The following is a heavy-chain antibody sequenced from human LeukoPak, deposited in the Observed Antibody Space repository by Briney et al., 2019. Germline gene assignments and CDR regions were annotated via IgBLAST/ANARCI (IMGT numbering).Heavy chain of an antibody. V-gene: IGHV1-69*01. D-gene: IGHD2-2*01. CDR1: AGTFSSYA. Sequence: GSSVTVSCTASAGTFSSYAISWVRQAPGQGLEWMGGIIPFFGTANYAQKFQGRVTITADESTSTAYMELSSLRSEDTAVYYCARTRGIVVVPAAIIDRHDAFDIWGQGTMVTVSS. CDR3: ARTRGIVVVPAAIIDRHDAFDI. J-gene: IGHJ3*02. CDR2: IIPFFGTA.